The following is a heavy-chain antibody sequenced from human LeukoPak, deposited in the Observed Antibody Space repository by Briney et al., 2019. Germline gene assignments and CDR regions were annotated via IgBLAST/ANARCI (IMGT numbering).Heavy chain of an antibody. V-gene: IGHV3-21*01. CDR2: ISSSSSYI. CDR1: GFTFSSYS. D-gene: IGHD3-22*01. Sequence: PGGTLRLSCAASGFTFSSYSMNWVRQAPGKGLEWVSSISSSSSYIYYADSVKGRFTISRDNAKNSLYLQMNSLRAEDTAVYYCARVGFDSSGYYGGDYFDYWGQGTLVTVSS. CDR3: ARVGFDSSGYYGGDYFDY. J-gene: IGHJ4*02.